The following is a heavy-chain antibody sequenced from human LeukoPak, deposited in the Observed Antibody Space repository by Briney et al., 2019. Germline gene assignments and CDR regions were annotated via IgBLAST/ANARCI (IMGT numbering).Heavy chain of an antibody. CDR3: ARIREGSSWLDY. Sequence: SGPALVKPTQTLTLTCTFSGFSLSTSGMRVSWIRQPPGKALEWLARIDWDDDKFYSTSLKTRLTISKDTSKNQVVLTMTNVDPVDTATYYCARIREGSSWLDYWGQGTLVTVSS. CDR2: IDWDDDK. J-gene: IGHJ4*02. CDR1: GFSLSTSGMR. D-gene: IGHD6-13*01. V-gene: IGHV2-70*04.